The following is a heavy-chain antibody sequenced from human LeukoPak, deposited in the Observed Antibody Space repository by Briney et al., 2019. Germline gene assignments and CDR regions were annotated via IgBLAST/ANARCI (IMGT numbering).Heavy chain of an antibody. J-gene: IGHJ4*02. CDR1: GFSSGSYV. CDR2: INHNAEMI. CDR3: ARDHDWAFDL. V-gene: IGHV3-48*02. Sequence: GGSLRLSCEGSGFSSGSYVMTWVRQAPGKGLEWIAYINHNAEMIFYPDFVKGRFTISRDNAKNSLYLQMNALRYEDTAIYYCARDHDWAFDLWGQGTLVTVSS. D-gene: IGHD3-9*01.